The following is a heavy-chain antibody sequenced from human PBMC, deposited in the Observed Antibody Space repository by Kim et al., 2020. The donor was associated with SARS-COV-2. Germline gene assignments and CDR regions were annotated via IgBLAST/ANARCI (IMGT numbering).Heavy chain of an antibody. CDR3: ARAFVNVDWYFDL. J-gene: IGHJ2*01. CDR2: INTNTGHP. CDR1: GYTFSNFA. V-gene: IGHV7-4-1*02. Sequence: ASVKVSCRASGYTFSNFALNWVRQAPGQGLEWMGWINTNTGHPTYAQGFTGRFVFSLDTSVSTAYLEISSLKAEDSAVYYCARAFVNVDWYFDLWGRGTL.